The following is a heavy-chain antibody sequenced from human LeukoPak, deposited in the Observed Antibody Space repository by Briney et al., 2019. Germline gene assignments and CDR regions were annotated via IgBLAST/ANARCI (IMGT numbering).Heavy chain of an antibody. V-gene: IGHV3-30*18. J-gene: IGHJ3*02. CDR1: GFTFSYYG. CDR2: ISYDGSNK. D-gene: IGHD3-10*01. CDR3: ANGYYYGSGSYYKEAFDI. Sequence: GRSLRLSCSASGFTFSYYGMHWVRQAPGKGVEGVVVISYDGSNKYYADSVKGRFTISRDNSKNTLYLQMNSLRAEDTAVYYCANGYYYGSGSYYKEAFDIWGQGTMVTVSS.